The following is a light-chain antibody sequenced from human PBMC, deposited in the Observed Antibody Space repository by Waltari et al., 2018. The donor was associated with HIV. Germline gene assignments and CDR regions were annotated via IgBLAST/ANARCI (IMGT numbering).Light chain of an antibody. V-gene: IGLV2-8*01. J-gene: IGLJ2*01. Sequence: QSALTQPPSASGSLGQSVTISCTGSSSDVGRYDYVSWYQQHPGKAPKRLIFEVNKRPSWVPDRCSGSKSGNTASLTVSGLQAEDEAEYSCSSYAGINPVIFGGGTTLTVL. CDR2: EVN. CDR1: SSDVGRYDY. CDR3: SSYAGINPVI.